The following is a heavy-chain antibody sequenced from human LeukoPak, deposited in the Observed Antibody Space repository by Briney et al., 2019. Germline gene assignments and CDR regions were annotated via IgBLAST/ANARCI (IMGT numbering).Heavy chain of an antibody. CDR3: TKSDGYGLIRI. Sequence: SETLSLTCSVSGDSITGYYWGWIRQPPGKGLERIGNIYYTGNTYYNSSLKSRVTISLDTSKNQFSLKVISMTAADTAAYYCTKSDGYGLIRICGRGTMVTVSS. CDR2: IYYTGNT. D-gene: IGHD3-10*01. J-gene: IGHJ3*02. CDR1: GDSITGYY. V-gene: IGHV4-39*07.